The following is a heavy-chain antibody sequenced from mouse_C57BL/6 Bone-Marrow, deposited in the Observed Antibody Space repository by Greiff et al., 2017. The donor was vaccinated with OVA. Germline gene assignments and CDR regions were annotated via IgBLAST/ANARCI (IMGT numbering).Heavy chain of an antibody. CDR2: IYPRSGNT. CDR3: AAYYSNYPYWYFDV. Sequence: VKLMESGAELARPGASVKLSCKASGYTFTSYGISWVKQRTGQGLEWIGEIYPRSGNTYYNEKFKGKATLTADKSSSTAYMELRSLTSEDSAVYFCAAYYSNYPYWYFDVWGTGTTVTVSS. J-gene: IGHJ1*03. V-gene: IGHV1-81*01. D-gene: IGHD2-5*01. CDR1: GYTFTSYG.